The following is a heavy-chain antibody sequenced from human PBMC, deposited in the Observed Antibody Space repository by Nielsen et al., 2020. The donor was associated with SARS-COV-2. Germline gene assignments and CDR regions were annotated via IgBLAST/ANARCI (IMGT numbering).Heavy chain of an antibody. Sequence: GESLKISCAASGFTFSSYGIHWVRQAPGKGLEWVANINQDGSEKYYVDSVKGRFTISRDNTKNSLYLQMNSLRVEDTAVYFCARVGSYGDPEYLDYWGQGALVTVSS. V-gene: IGHV3-7*01. D-gene: IGHD4/OR15-4a*01. CDR3: ARVGSYGDPEYLDY. CDR1: GFTFSSYG. J-gene: IGHJ4*02. CDR2: INQDGSEK.